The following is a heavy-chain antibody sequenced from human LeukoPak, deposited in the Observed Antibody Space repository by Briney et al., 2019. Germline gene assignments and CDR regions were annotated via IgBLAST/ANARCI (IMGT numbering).Heavy chain of an antibody. V-gene: IGHV1-69*13. Sequence: GASVKVSCKASGGTFSSYAISWVRQAPGQGLEWMGGIITIFGTANYAQKFQGRVTITADESTSTAYMELSSLRSEDTAVYYCAHSGSYSPPYYYGMDVWGQGTTVTVSS. CDR2: IITIFGTA. D-gene: IGHD1-26*01. J-gene: IGHJ6*02. CDR3: AHSGSYSPPYYYGMDV. CDR1: GGTFSSYA.